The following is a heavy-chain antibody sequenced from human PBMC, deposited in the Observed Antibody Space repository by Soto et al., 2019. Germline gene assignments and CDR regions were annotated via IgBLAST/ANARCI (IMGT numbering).Heavy chain of an antibody. D-gene: IGHD6-19*01. J-gene: IGHJ4*02. Sequence: GGSLRLSCAASGFTFSSYAMHWVRQAPGKGLEWVAVISYDGSNKYYADSVKGRFTISRDNSKNTLYLQMNSLRAEDTAVYYCAGGSIAVAGTVDYWGQGTLVTVSS. CDR1: GFTFSSYA. V-gene: IGHV3-30-3*01. CDR2: ISYDGSNK. CDR3: AGGSIAVAGTVDY.